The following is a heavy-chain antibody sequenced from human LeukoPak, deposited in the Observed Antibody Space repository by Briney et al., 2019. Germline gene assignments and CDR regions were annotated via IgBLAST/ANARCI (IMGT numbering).Heavy chain of an antibody. CDR2: VSYDGSEK. V-gene: IGHV3-30*18. Sequence: GGSLRLSCAASGFTFSNYGMHCVRQAPGKGLEWVTFVSYDGSEKYYADSVKGRFTISGDNSKNTLYLQMNSLRTEDTAVYYCAKRGWDGSYAIDYWGQGTLVTVSS. J-gene: IGHJ4*02. D-gene: IGHD1-26*01. CDR3: AKRGWDGSYAIDY. CDR1: GFTFSNYG.